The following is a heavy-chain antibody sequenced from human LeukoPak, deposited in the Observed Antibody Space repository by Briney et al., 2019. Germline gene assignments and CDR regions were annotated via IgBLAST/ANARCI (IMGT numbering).Heavy chain of an antibody. CDR2: ISGSGGNT. V-gene: IGHV3-23*01. D-gene: IGHD6-13*01. CDR3: AIGGGRQLVRNWFDP. Sequence: GGSLSLSCAASGFTFNSYAMSWVRQAPGKGLGWVSAISGSGGNTYYADSVKGRFTISRDNSNNTLYLQMHSLRAEDTAVYYCAIGGGRQLVRNWFDPWGQGTLVTVSS. CDR1: GFTFNSYA. J-gene: IGHJ5*02.